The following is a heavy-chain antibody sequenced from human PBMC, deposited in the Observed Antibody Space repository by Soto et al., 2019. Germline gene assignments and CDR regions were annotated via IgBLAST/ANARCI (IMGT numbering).Heavy chain of an antibody. D-gene: IGHD4-17*01. Sequence: QVQLVQSGAEVKKPGASVKVSCKASGYTFTHYGISWVRQAPGQGLEWMGWFSNYNGDTKYAQKLQGRVTMTTDTATNAAYMELTSLTYAETAVYYGARIVYGATWVDFWGQSTLVTVSS. CDR3: ARIVYGATWVDF. CDR2: FSNYNGDT. CDR1: GYTFTHYG. V-gene: IGHV1-18*01. J-gene: IGHJ1*01.